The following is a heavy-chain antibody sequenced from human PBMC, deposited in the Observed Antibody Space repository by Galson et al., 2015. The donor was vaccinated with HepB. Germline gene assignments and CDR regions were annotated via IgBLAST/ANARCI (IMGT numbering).Heavy chain of an antibody. J-gene: IGHJ4*02. D-gene: IGHD4-17*01. V-gene: IGHV3-48*01. Sequence: SLRLSCAASGFTFSSYNMNWVRQAPGKGLEWVSYISSSSSSTIYYADSVKGRFTISRDNAKNSLYLQMNSLRAEDTAVYYCARGDYGDYTFRFDYWGQGILVTVSS. CDR3: ARGDYGDYTFRFDY. CDR2: ISSSSSSTI. CDR1: GFTFSSYN.